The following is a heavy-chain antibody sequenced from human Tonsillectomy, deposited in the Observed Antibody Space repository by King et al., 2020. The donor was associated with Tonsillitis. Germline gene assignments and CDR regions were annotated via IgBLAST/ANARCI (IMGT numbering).Heavy chain of an antibody. CDR3: ARALGTPRSSNQKYGMDV. V-gene: IGHV3-74*01. J-gene: IGHJ6*02. CDR1: GFTFSSYW. Sequence: VQLVESGGGLVQPGGSLRLSCAASGFTFSSYWMHWVRQAPGKGLVWVSRTNSDGSSTSYADSVKGRFTISRDNAKNTLYLQMNSLRAEDTAVYYCARALGTPRSSNQKYGMDVWGQGTTVTVSS. CDR2: TNSDGSST. D-gene: IGHD2-15*01.